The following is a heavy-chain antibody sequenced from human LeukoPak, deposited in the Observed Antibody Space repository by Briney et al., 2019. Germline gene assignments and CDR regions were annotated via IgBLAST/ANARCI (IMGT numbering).Heavy chain of an antibody. CDR2: IYYSGST. CDR3: ARHRMAGSDY. V-gene: IGHV4-39*01. CDR1: GGSISSSSYY. J-gene: IGHJ4*02. D-gene: IGHD6-19*01. Sequence: SETLSLTCTVSGGSISSSSYYWGWIRQPPGKGLEWIGSIYYSGSTYYNPSLKSRVTISVDTSKNQFSLKLSSVTAADTAVYYCARHRMAGSDYWGQETLVTVSS.